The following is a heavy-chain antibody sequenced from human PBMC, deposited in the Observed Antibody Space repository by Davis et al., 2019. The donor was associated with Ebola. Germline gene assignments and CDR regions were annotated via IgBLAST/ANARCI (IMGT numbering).Heavy chain of an antibody. CDR1: GGSISSYY. CDR2: IYYSGST. J-gene: IGHJ4*02. Sequence: LRLSCTVSGGSISSYYWSWIRQPPGKGLEWIGYIYYSGSTNYNPSLKSRVTISVDTSKNQFSLKLSSVTAADTAVYYCARVRYYGSGSPIDYWGQGTLVTVSS. CDR3: ARVRYYGSGSPIDY. D-gene: IGHD3-10*01. V-gene: IGHV4-59*01.